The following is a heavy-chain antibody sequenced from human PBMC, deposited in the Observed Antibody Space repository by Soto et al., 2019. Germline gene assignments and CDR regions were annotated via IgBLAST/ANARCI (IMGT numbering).Heavy chain of an antibody. V-gene: IGHV2-5*02. CDR1: GFSLTTSGVG. D-gene: IGHD3-3*01. J-gene: IGHJ4*02. CDR2: IYWDDDK. Sequence: QITLNESGPTVVKPAETLTLTCTFSGFSLTTSGVGVDWIHQSPGKAPEWLALIYWDDDKRYSASLKSRLTITKDPSKNEVVLTMASVDPADTVTYYCAHRILRTVFGLVTTTAIYFDFWGQGTPVVVSS. CDR3: AHRILRTVFGLVTTTAIYFDF.